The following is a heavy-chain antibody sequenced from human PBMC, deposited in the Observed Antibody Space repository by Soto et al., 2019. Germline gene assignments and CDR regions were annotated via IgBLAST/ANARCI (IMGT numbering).Heavy chain of an antibody. V-gene: IGHV3-53*01. CDR3: ARERGYSGYDYYYYYGMDL. CDR1: GFTVSSNY. CDR2: IYSGGST. Sequence: PGGSLRLSCAASGFTVSSNYMSWVRQAPGKGLEWVSVIYSGGSTYYADSVKGRFTISRDNSKNTLYLQMNSLRAEDTAVYYCARERGYSGYDYYYYYGMDLWGQGTTVTAP. J-gene: IGHJ6*02. D-gene: IGHD5-12*01.